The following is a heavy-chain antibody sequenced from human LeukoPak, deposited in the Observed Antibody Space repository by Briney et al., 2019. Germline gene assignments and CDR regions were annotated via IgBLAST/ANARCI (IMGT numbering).Heavy chain of an antibody. CDR3: ARNHHIVVVTAISSWYFDL. D-gene: IGHD2-21*02. J-gene: IGHJ2*01. CDR2: INPSGGST. Sequence: ASVKVSCKASGYTFSNYYMHWVRQAPGQGLEWTGIINPSGGSTSYAQKFQGRVTMTRDTSTSTVYMELSSLRSEDTAVYYCARNHHIVVVTAISSWYFDLWGRGTLVSVSS. V-gene: IGHV1-46*01. CDR1: GYTFSNYY.